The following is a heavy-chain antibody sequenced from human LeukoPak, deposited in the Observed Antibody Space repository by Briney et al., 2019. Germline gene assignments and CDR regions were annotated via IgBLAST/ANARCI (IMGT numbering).Heavy chain of an antibody. V-gene: IGHV3-11*01. CDR1: GFTFSDFY. J-gene: IGHJ6*03. D-gene: IGHD2-2*02. CDR3: AKDIYPTYYYYYMDV. CDR2: ISSSGSTT. Sequence: PGGSLRLSCAASGFTFSDFYMNWIRQAPGKGLEWVSYISSSGSTTYYADSVKGRFTISRDNAKNSLHLQMNSLRAEDMALYYCAKDIYPTYYYYYMDVWGKGTTVTVSS.